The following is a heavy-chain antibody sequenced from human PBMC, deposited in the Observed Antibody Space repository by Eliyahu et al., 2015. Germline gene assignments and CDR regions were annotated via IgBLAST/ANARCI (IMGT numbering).Heavy chain of an antibody. CDR1: GFXFSSYX. CDR2: ISGSGGST. V-gene: IGHV3-23*04. CDR3: AKDRQLGGSYFHDAFDI. J-gene: IGHJ3*02. D-gene: IGHD1-26*01. Sequence: EVQLVESGGGLVQPGGSLRLXXAASGFXFSSYXMXWVRQAXGKGLEWVSAISGSGGSTYYADSVKGRFTISRDNSKNTLYLQMNSLRAEDTAVYYCAKDRQLGGSYFHDAFDIWGQGTMVTVSS.